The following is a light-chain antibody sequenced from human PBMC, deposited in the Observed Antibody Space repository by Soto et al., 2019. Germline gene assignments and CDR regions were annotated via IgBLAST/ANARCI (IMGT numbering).Light chain of an antibody. CDR1: QDIYTY. V-gene: IGKV1-5*01. CDR3: QHYTLYSAP. Sequence: RLTQSPSSLSASVGDTVTISCRASQDIYTYLVWYQQKPGKAPTLLIFDASSLHHGVPPRFAGSGSGSEFTLTINRLQADDFATYYCQHYTLYSAPFGQGTRV. CDR2: DAS. J-gene: IGKJ5*01.